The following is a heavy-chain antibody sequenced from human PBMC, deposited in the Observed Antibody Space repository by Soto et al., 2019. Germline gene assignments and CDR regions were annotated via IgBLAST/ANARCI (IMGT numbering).Heavy chain of an antibody. CDR2: ISAYNGNT. J-gene: IGHJ4*02. D-gene: IGHD3-9*01. CDR3: ARDPGVDVLRYFEMDY. V-gene: IGHV1-18*01. Sequence: GASVKVSCKASGYTFTSYGISWVRQAPGQGLEWMGWISAYNGNTNYAQKLQGRVTMTTDTSTSTAYMELRSLRSDDTAVYYCARDPGVDVLRYFEMDYWGQGTLVTVSS. CDR1: GYTFTSYG.